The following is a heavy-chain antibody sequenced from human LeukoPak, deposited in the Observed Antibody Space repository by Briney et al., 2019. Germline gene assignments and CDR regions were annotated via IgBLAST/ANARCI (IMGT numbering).Heavy chain of an antibody. Sequence: ASVKVSCKASGYTFTGYYMHWVRQAPGQGLEWMGWINPNSGNTGYAQKFQGRVTMTRNTSISTAYMELSSLRSEDTAVYYCAIRSEGRGRWNAFDIWGQGTMVTVSS. V-gene: IGHV1-8*02. CDR3: AIRSEGRGRWNAFDI. CDR2: INPNSGNT. D-gene: IGHD3-10*01. J-gene: IGHJ3*02. CDR1: GYTFTGYY.